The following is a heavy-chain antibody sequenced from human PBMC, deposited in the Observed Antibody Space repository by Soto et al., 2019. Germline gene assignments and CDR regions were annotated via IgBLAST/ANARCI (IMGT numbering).Heavy chain of an antibody. CDR2: IYYSGST. Sequence: SETLSLTCTVSGGSISSYYWSWIRQPPGKGLEWIGYIYYSGSTNYNPSLQGRVTMTTDTSTSTAYMELRSLRSDDTAVYYCARDTIFGVVIGYNWFDPWGQGTLVTVSS. D-gene: IGHD3-3*01. CDR1: GGSISSYY. J-gene: IGHJ5*02. CDR3: ARDTIFGVVIGYNWFDP. V-gene: IGHV4-59*01.